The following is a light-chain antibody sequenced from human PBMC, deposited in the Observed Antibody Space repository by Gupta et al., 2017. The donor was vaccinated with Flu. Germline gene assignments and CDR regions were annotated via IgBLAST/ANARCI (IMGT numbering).Light chain of an antibody. CDR3: QQHSNWPPIT. Sequence: ATLSLSPGERATLSCRASQSVSSYLAWYQQKPGQAPRLLIYDASNRATGIPARFSGSGSGTDFTLTISSLEPEDFAVYYCQQHSNWPPITFGQWTRLKIK. CDR1: QSVSSY. V-gene: IGKV3-11*01. J-gene: IGKJ5*01. CDR2: DAS.